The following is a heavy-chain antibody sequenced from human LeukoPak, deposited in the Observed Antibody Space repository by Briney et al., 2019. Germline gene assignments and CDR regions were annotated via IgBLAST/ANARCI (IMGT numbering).Heavy chain of an antibody. D-gene: IGHD3-22*01. CDR2: INPSGGST. CDR3: ARDPRPSYDSSVYYYPGDY. J-gene: IGHJ4*02. Sequence: PLSSVKVSYKASGYTFTSYYMLWVRQAPGQGLEWMAIINPSGGSTRYAQKFQGRVTMTRDTSTSTVYMELSSLRSEDTAVYYCARDPRPSYDSSVYYYPGDYWCQGTLVTVSS. V-gene: IGHV1-46*01. CDR1: GYTFTSYY.